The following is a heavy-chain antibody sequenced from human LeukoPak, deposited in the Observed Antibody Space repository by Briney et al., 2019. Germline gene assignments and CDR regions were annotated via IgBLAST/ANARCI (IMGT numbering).Heavy chain of an antibody. CDR3: AREYYDSSGYYDPLNY. J-gene: IGHJ4*02. D-gene: IGHD3-22*01. V-gene: IGHV3-33*01. CDR2: IWYDGGNK. Sequence: PGGSLRLSCAASGFTFSSYGMHWVRQAPGKGLEWVAVIWYDGGNKYYADSVKGRFTISRDNSKNTLYLQMNSLRAEDTAVYYCAREYYDSSGYYDPLNYWGQGTLVTVSS. CDR1: GFTFSSYG.